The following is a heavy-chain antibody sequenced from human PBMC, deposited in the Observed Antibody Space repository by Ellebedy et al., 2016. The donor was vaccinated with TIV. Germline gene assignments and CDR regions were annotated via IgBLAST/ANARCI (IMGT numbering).Heavy chain of an antibody. CDR3: ARGDSSNWYHTTLDY. D-gene: IGHD6-13*01. J-gene: IGHJ4*02. V-gene: IGHV1-69*10. CDR2: IIPILGIT. Sequence: ASVKVSCKASGGTFSTYAISWVRQAPGQGLEWMGGIIPILGITNYAQKFLGRVTITADISTSTAYMELSSLRSEDTAMYYCARGDSSNWYHTTLDYWGQGSLVTVSS. CDR1: GGTFSTYA.